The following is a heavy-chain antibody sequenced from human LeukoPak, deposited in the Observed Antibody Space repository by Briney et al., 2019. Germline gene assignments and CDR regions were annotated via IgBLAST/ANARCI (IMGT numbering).Heavy chain of an antibody. CDR2: ISTYNGNT. CDR1: GYTVTRYG. V-gene: IGHV1-18*04. CDR3: ARDQHGVTTRWFDP. Sequence: ASVKVSCKASGYTVTRYGISWVRQAPGQGLEWMGWISTYNGNTNYAQKLQGRVTMTTDTSTSTAYMELRSLRSDDTAVYYCARDQHGVTTRWFDPWGQGTLVTVSS. J-gene: IGHJ5*02. D-gene: IGHD4-17*01.